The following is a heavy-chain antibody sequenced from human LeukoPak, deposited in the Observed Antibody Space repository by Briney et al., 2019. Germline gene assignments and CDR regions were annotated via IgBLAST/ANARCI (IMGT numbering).Heavy chain of an antibody. D-gene: IGHD3-3*01. Sequence: GGSLRLSCAASGFTFSSYAMSWVRQAPGKGLEWVSAISGSGGSTYYADSVKGRFTIPRDNSKNTLYLQMNSLRAEDTAVYYCAKDRGTGITIFGVARDAFDIWGQGTMVTVSS. J-gene: IGHJ3*02. CDR1: GFTFSSYA. V-gene: IGHV3-23*01. CDR3: AKDRGTGITIFGVARDAFDI. CDR2: ISGSGGST.